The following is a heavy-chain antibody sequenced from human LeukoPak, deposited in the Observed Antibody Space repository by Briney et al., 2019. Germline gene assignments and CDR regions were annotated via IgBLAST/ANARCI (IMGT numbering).Heavy chain of an antibody. CDR1: GYTLTELS. D-gene: IGHD3-10*01. CDR2: FDPEDGET. V-gene: IGHV1-24*01. CDR3: ASQRWGLYYYGSGSPNTHGMDV. Sequence: GASVKVSCKVSGYTLTELSMHWVRQAPGKGLEWMGGFDPEDGETIYAQKFQGRVTMTEDTSTDTAYMELSSLRSEDTAVYYCASQRWGLYYYGSGSPNTHGMDVWGQGTTVTVSS. J-gene: IGHJ6*02.